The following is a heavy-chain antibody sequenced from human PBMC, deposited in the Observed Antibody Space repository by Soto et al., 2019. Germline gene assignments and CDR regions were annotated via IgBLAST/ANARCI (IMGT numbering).Heavy chain of an antibody. CDR3: ASRYYHLSDGYRYYDSFYFAN. Sequence: TSETLSLTCAVSGGSISNTSYFWGWIRQPPGKGLEWVGNMFSTGSSTYSPSLKGRITISVDTSKNHFSLRLYSMTASDTAIYYCASRYYHLSDGYRYYDSFYFANSGQGTLVTVSS. J-gene: IGHJ4*02. CDR1: GGSISNTSYF. V-gene: IGHV4-39*02. CDR2: MFSTGSS. D-gene: IGHD3-3*01.